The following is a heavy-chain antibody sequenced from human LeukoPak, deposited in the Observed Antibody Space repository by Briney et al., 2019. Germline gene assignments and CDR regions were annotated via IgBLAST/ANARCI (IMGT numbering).Heavy chain of an antibody. CDR3: ARGSGSYYLDFDY. CDR2: ISYDGSNK. V-gene: IGHV3-30-3*01. D-gene: IGHD3-10*01. CDR1: GFTFSSYA. Sequence: PGGSLRLSCADSGFTFSSYAMHWVRQAPGKGLEWVAVISYDGSNKYYADSVKGRFTISRDNSKNTLYLQMNSLRAEDTAVYYCARGSGSYYLDFDYWGQGTLVAVSS. J-gene: IGHJ4*02.